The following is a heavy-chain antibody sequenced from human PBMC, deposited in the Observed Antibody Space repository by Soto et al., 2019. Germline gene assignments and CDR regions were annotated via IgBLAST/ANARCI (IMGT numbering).Heavy chain of an antibody. CDR3: AREGRSSSSGRTFDY. CDR1: GGSVSSGSYY. V-gene: IGHV4-61*01. J-gene: IGHJ4*02. Sequence: SETLSLTCTVSGGSVSSGSYYWSWIRQPPGKGLEWIGYIYYSGSTNYNPSLKSRVTISVDTSKNQFSLKLSSVTAADTAVYYCAREGRSSSSGRTFDYWGQGTLVTVSS. CDR2: IYYSGST. D-gene: IGHD6-6*01.